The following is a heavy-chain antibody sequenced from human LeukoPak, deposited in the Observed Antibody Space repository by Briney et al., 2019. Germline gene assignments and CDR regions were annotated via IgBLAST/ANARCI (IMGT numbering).Heavy chain of an antibody. J-gene: IGHJ6*02. CDR1: GYSFTSYW. V-gene: IGHV5-10-1*01. D-gene: IGHD5-18*01. CDR3: ARHDETVDTAMVLFKDLYGMDV. CDR2: IDPSDPYT. Sequence: GESLKISCKGSGYSFTSYWISWVRQMPGKGLEWMGRIDPSDPYTNYSPSFQGHVTISADKSISTAYLQWSSLKASDTAMYYCARHDETVDTAMVLFKDLYGMDVWGQGTTVTVSS.